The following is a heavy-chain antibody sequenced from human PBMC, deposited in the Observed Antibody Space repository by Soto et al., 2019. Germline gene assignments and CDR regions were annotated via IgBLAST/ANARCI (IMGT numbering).Heavy chain of an antibody. J-gene: IGHJ6*03. CDR1: GGSFSGYY. D-gene: IGHD3-10*01. V-gene: IGHV4-34*01. Sequence: SETLSLTCAVYGGSFSGYYWSWIRQPPGKGLEWIGEINHSGSTNYNPSLKSRVTISVDTSKNQFSLKLSSVTAADTAVYYCARGTTMVRGANYYYYRDVWGKGTTVTVS. CDR2: INHSGST. CDR3: ARGTTMVRGANYYYYRDV.